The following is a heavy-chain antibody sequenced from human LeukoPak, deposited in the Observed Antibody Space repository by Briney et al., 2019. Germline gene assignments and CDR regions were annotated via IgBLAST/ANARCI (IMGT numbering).Heavy chain of an antibody. J-gene: IGHJ5*02. Sequence: GGSLRLSCAASGFTFSSYAMHWVRQAPGKGLEWVAVISYDGSNKYYADSVKGRFTISRDNSKNTLYLQMNSLRAEDTAVYYCAQGGAVAGSHPSPLNWFDPWGQGTLVTVSS. CDR2: ISYDGSNK. V-gene: IGHV3-30*04. CDR3: AQGGAVAGSHPSPLNWFDP. D-gene: IGHD6-19*01. CDR1: GFTFSSYA.